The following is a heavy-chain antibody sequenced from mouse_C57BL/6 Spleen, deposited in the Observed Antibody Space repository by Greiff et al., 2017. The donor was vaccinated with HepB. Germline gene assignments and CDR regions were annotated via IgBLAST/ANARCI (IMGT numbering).Heavy chain of an antibody. V-gene: IGHV5-9-1*02. CDR2: ISSGGDYI. Sequence: EVQGVESGEGLVKPGGSLKLSCAASGFTFSSYAMSWVRQTPEKRLEWVAYISSGGDYIYYADTVKGRFTISRDNARNTLYLQMSSLKSEDTAMYYCTRDDYGKAWFAYWGQGTLVTVSA. CDR3: TRDDYGKAWFAY. CDR1: GFTFSSYA. J-gene: IGHJ3*01. D-gene: IGHD2-1*01.